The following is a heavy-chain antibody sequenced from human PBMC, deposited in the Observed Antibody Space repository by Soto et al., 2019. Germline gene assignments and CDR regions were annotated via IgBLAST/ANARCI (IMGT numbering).Heavy chain of an antibody. CDR2: ISGSGGST. CDR1: GFTFSSYA. V-gene: IGHV3-23*01. D-gene: IGHD2-15*01. J-gene: IGHJ4*02. CDR3: ANAAAGYCSGGSCYSVGDY. Sequence: EVQLLESGGGLVQPGGSLRLSCAASGFTFSSYAMSWVRQAPGKGLEWVSAISGSGGSTYYADSVKGRFTISRDNSKNTLYLQMNRLRAEDTAVYYCANAAAGYCSGGSCYSVGDYWGQGTLVTVSS.